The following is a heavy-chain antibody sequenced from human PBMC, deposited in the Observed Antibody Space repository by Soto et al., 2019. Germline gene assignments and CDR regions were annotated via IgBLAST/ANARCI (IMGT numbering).Heavy chain of an antibody. CDR2: IYPGDSDT. V-gene: IGHV5-51*01. J-gene: IGHJ5*01. CDR1: GYSFTTYW. CDR3: ARQAGRYYDSSGYYYANWLDY. Sequence: GESLKISCKGSGYSFTTYWIAWVRQMPGKGLEWMGIIYPGDSDTTYSPSFQGQVTISADKSISTAYLQWSSLKASDTAMYYCARQAGRYYDSSGYYYANWLDYWGQGTLVTVSS. D-gene: IGHD3-22*01.